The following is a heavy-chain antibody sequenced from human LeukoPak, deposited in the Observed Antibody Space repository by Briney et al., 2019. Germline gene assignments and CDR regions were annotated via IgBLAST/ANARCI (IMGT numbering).Heavy chain of an antibody. V-gene: IGHV4-59*01. CDR1: GGSISSYY. CDR2: IYYSGST. D-gene: IGHD3-9*01. CDR3: ASPDNILTGYYY. Sequence: SETLSLTCTVSGGSISSYYWSWIRQPPGKGLEWIGYIYYSGSTNYNPSLKSRVTISVDTSKNQFSLKLSSVTAADTAVYYCASPDNILTGYYYWGQGTLVTVSS. J-gene: IGHJ4*02.